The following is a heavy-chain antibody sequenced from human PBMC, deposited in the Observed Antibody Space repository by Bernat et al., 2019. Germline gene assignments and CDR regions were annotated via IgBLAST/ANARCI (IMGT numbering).Heavy chain of an antibody. V-gene: IGHV3-11*06. Sequence: QVQLVESGGGLVKPGGSLRLSCAASGFTFSDYYMSWIRQAPGKGLEWVSYISSSSSYTNYADSVKGRFTISRDNAKNSLYLQMNSLRAEDTAVYYCARERPDGDSEDWYFDLWGRGTLVTVSS. CDR1: GFTFSDYY. CDR3: ARERPDGDSEDWYFDL. D-gene: IGHD7-27*01. J-gene: IGHJ2*01. CDR2: ISSSSSYT.